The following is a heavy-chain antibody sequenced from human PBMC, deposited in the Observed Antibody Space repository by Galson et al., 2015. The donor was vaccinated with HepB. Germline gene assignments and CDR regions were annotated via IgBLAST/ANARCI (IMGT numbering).Heavy chain of an antibody. CDR2: TYYRSKWYN. Sequence: CAISGDSVSSNSAAWNWNRQSPSRGLEWLGRTYYRSKWYNNYAVSVKSRITINPDTTKNQFSLQLNSVTPEDTAVYYCTRGDLEMTYWGQGTLVTVSS. D-gene: IGHD1-1*01. CDR3: TRGDLEMTY. J-gene: IGHJ4*02. CDR1: GDSVSSNSAA. V-gene: IGHV6-1*01.